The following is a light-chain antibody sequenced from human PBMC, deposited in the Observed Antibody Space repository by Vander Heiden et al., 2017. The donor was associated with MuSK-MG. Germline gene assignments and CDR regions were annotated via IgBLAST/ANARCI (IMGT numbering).Light chain of an antibody. Sequence: IQVNYPRPPLSAPFVHRVTITSRAAQSISSYSNWHQHNPGPAPNLLFYGTSTPQTAVTSAFSSSKSGTDFTLTISSMHPEDFAAYYCRQGHSQRYTFGQGTRLEIK. J-gene: IGKJ2*01. CDR2: GTS. CDR1: QSISSY. CDR3: RQGHSQRYT. V-gene: IGKV1-39*01.